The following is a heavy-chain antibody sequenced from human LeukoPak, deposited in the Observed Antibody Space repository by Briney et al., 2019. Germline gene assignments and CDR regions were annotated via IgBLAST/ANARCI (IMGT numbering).Heavy chain of an antibody. CDR2: ISNDGGGT. D-gene: IGHD3-22*01. J-gene: IGHJ5*02. V-gene: IGHV3-23*01. CDR1: GFIFNDFG. Sequence: GGSLRLSCTASGFIFNDFGLMWVRQAPGKGLEWVSAISNDGGGTTYADFVKGRFTISRDNSKNTLFLQMNSLRAEDTALYYCAKGSSGYFADLWGQGTLVTVSS. CDR3: AKGSSGYFADL.